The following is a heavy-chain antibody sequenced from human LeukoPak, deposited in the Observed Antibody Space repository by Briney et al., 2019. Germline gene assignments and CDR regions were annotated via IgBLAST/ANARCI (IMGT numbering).Heavy chain of an antibody. Sequence: GGSLRLSCAASGFTFSSYAMHWVRQAPGKGLEWVAVISYDGSNKYYADSVKGRFTISRDNSKNTLYLQMNSLRAEDTAVYYCARDRQAYFDCWGQGTLVTVSS. V-gene: IGHV3-30-3*01. D-gene: IGHD6-6*01. CDR3: ARDRQAYFDC. CDR2: ISYDGSNK. J-gene: IGHJ4*02. CDR1: GFTFSSYA.